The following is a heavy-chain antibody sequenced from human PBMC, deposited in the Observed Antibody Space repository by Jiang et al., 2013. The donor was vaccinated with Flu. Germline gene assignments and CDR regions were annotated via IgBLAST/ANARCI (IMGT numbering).Heavy chain of an antibody. CDR3: ARELYSGSYYGVSYYYGMDV. CDR1: GGSISSGSYY. D-gene: IGHD1-26*01. Sequence: YGSGLVKPSQTLSLTCTVSGGSISSGSYYWSWIRQPAGKGLEWIGRIYTSGSTNYNPSLKSRVTISVDTSKNQFSLKLSSVTAADTAVYYCARELYSGSYYGVSYYYGMDVWGQGTTVTVSS. J-gene: IGHJ6*02. V-gene: IGHV4-61*02. CDR2: IYTSGST.